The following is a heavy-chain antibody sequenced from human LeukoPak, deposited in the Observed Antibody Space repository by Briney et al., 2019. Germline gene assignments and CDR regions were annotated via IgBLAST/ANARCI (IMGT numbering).Heavy chain of an antibody. CDR1: GGSFSGYY. CDR3: ARGLTIRD. D-gene: IGHD3-10*01. CDR2: INHSGST. Sequence: SETLSLTCAVYGGSFSGYYWSWIRQPPGKGLEWIGEINHSGSTNYNPSLKSRVTISVDTSKNQFSLKLSSVTAADTAVYYCARGLTIRDWGQGTLVTASS. V-gene: IGHV4-34*01. J-gene: IGHJ4*02.